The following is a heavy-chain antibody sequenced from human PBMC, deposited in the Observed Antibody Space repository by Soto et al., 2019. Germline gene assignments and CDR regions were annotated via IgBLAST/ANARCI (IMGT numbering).Heavy chain of an antibody. D-gene: IGHD6-19*01. V-gene: IGHV3-74*01. Sequence: EVQLVESGGGLVQPGGSLRLSCAASGFTFSSYWMHWVRQAPGKGLVWVSRINSDGSSTSYADSVKGRFTICRDNAKNTLYLQMNSLRAEDTAVYYCARRRGSSGWKTNFDYWGQGTLVTVSS. CDR3: ARRRGSSGWKTNFDY. CDR2: INSDGSST. CDR1: GFTFSSYW. J-gene: IGHJ4*02.